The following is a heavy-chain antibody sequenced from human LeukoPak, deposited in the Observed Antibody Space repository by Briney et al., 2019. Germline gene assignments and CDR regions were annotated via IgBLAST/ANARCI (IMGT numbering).Heavy chain of an antibody. J-gene: IGHJ4*02. V-gene: IGHV3-66*01. D-gene: IGHD3-9*01. CDR1: GFTVSSNY. Sequence: SGGSLRLSCAASGFTVSSNYMSWVRQAPGKGLEWVSVIYSGGSTYYADSVKGRFTISRDNSKNTLYLQMDSLRAEDTALYYCARGNYDILTGYYTGFEYWGQGTLVTVSS. CDR2: IYSGGST. CDR3: ARGNYDILTGYYTGFEY.